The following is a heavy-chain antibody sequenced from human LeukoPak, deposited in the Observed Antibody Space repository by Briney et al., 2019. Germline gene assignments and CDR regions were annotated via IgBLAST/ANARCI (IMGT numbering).Heavy chain of an antibody. CDR3: ARGFYFSMTELYYLDL. V-gene: IGHV3-7*04. D-gene: IGHD2-8*01. Sequence: GGSLRLSCAVSGLNFRSFWMSWVRQAPGKGLEWVANIKQDETEKFYVDSVKGRFTISRDNAKNSLYLQMNSLRVEDSAVYYCARGFYFSMTELYYLDLWGRGTLVTVSS. CDR2: IKQDETEK. J-gene: IGHJ2*01. CDR1: GLNFRSFW.